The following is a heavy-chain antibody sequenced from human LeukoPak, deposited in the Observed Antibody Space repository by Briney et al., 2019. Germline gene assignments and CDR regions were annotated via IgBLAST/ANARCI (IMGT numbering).Heavy chain of an antibody. D-gene: IGHD6-19*01. V-gene: IGHV4-34*01. Sequence: SETLSLTCAVYGGSFSGYYWSWIRQPPGKGLEWIGEINHSGSTNYNPSLKSRVTISVDTSKNQFSLKLSSVTAADTAVYYCARSVGIAVAGTVDYWGQGTLVTVSS. CDR2: INHSGST. CDR1: GGSFSGYY. J-gene: IGHJ4*02. CDR3: ARSVGIAVAGTVDY.